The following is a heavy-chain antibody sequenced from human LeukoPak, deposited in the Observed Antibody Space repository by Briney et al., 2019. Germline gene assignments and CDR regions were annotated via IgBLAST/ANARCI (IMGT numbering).Heavy chain of an antibody. D-gene: IGHD1-1*01. Sequence: SETLSLTCSGSDDSITMYYWTWIRQPPGKGLEWIGYVDHTGSTNFNASLNGRVSISGDTTKKRFSGRLRLVTAATPAVYFCARGRVSSSTWYSTYYYYFYMDVWGKGTTVTVSS. CDR2: VDHTGST. CDR1: DDSITMYY. J-gene: IGHJ6*03. V-gene: IGHV4-59*01. CDR3: ARGRVSSSTWYSTYYYYFYMDV.